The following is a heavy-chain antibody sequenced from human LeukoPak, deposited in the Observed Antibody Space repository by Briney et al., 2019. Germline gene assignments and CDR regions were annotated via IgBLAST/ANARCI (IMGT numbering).Heavy chain of an antibody. Sequence: ASVKVSCKASGYTFTGYYMRWVRQAPGQGLEWMGWINPNSGGTNYAQEFQGRVTMTRDTSISTAYMELSRLRSDDTAVYYCARGLGEFPYDYWGQGTLVTVSS. V-gene: IGHV1-2*02. CDR3: ARGLGEFPYDY. D-gene: IGHD3-16*01. CDR2: INPNSGGT. CDR1: GYTFTGYY. J-gene: IGHJ4*02.